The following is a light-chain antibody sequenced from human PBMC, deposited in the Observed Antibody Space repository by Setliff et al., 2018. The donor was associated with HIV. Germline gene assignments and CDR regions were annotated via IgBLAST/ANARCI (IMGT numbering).Light chain of an antibody. CDR1: SSDVGRYNL. J-gene: IGLJ1*01. CDR3: CSYAGNFTYYV. CDR2: EVS. Sequence: QSALPQPASVSGSPGQSITISCTGTSSDVGRYNLVSWYQQHPGKAPKLIIYEVSKRPSGVSNRFSGFKSGNTASLTMSGLQAEDEADYYCCSYAGNFTYYVFGTGTKV. V-gene: IGLV2-23*02.